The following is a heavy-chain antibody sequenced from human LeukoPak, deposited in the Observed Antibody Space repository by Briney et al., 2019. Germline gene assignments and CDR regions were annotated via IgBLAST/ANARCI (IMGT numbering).Heavy chain of an antibody. CDR1: GGSISSSSYY. D-gene: IGHD5-18*01. Sequence: SETLFLTCTVSGGSISSSSYYWGWILQPPGKGLEWIGSIYYSGSTYYNPSPKSRVTISVDTSKKQFSLKLSSVTAADTAVYYCARGRTSKLKNTAMVGMDVWGQGTTVTVSS. J-gene: IGHJ6*02. CDR3: ARGRTSKLKNTAMVGMDV. V-gene: IGHV4-39*01. CDR2: IYYSGST.